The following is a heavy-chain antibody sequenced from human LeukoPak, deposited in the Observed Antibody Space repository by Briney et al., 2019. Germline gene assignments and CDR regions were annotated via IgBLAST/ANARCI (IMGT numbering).Heavy chain of an antibody. Sequence: ASVKVSCKASGYTFTGYYMHWVRQAPGQGLEWMGWINPNSGGTNYAQKFQGRVTMTTDTSTSTAYMELRSLRSDDTAVYYCARAAPSGGSYCYDLWGQGTMVTVSS. CDR2: INPNSGGT. V-gene: IGHV1-2*02. CDR3: ARAAPSGGSYCYDL. J-gene: IGHJ3*01. CDR1: GYTFTGYY. D-gene: IGHD1-26*01.